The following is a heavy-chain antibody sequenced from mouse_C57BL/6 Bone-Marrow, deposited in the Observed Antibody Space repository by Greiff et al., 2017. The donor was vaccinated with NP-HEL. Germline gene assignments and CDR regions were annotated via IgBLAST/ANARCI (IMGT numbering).Heavy chain of an antibody. D-gene: IGHD3-1*01. CDR1: GYTFTSYG. J-gene: IGHJ2*01. CDR2: IDPRSGNT. V-gene: IGHV1-81*01. Sequence: VMLVESGAELARPGASVKLSCKASGYTFTSYGISWVKQRTGQGLEWIGEIDPRSGNTYYNEKFKGKATLTADKSSSTAYMELRSLTSEDSAVYFCARSALDYWGQGSTLTVSS. CDR3: ARSALDY.